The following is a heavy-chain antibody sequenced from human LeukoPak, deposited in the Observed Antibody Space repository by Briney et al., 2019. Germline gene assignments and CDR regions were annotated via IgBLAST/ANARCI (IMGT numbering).Heavy chain of an antibody. J-gene: IGHJ6*02. D-gene: IGHD1-1*01. CDR3: ARGWKFHYYYYGMDV. CDR2: IWYDGSNK. Sequence: GGSLRLSCAASGFTFSSYGMRWVRQAPGKGLGWVAVIWYDGSNKYYADSVKGRFTISRDNSKNTLYLQMNSLRAEDTAVYYCARGWKFHYYYYGMDVWGQGTTVTVSS. V-gene: IGHV3-33*01. CDR1: GFTFSSYG.